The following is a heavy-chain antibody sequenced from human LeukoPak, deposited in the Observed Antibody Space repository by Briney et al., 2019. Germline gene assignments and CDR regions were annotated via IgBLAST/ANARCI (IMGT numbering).Heavy chain of an antibody. V-gene: IGHV3-7*05. J-gene: IGHJ3*02. CDR2: INQDGSEK. CDR3: ARGFDGYYGFDI. CDR1: GFTFTTYW. D-gene: IGHD5-24*01. Sequence: GGSLRLSCAASGFTFTTYWMSWVRQAPAKGLEWVANINQDGSEKYYVGSVKGRFTISRDNAKNSMYLQMNSLRAEDTAVYYCARGFDGYYGFDIWGQGTMVTVSS.